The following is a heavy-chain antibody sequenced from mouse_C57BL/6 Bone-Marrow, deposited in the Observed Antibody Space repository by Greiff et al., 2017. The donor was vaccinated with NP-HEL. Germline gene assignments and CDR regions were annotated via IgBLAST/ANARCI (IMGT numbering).Heavy chain of an antibody. CDR2: IYPGSGNT. V-gene: IGHV1-66*01. J-gene: IGHJ1*03. CDR1: GYSFTSYY. CDR3: ARSAITTVVATGYFDV. Sequence: QVQLQQSGPELVKPGASVKISCKASGYSFTSYYIHWVKQRPGQGLEWIGWIYPGSGNTKYNEKFKGKATLTADTSSSTAYMQLSSLTSEDSAVYYCARSAITTVVATGYFDVWGTGTTVTVSS. D-gene: IGHD1-1*01.